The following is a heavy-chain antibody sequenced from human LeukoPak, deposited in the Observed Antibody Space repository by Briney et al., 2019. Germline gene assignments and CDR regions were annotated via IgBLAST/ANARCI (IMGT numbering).Heavy chain of an antibody. CDR3: AKHRTIDRYIVVVVVADVFDY. D-gene: IGHD2-15*01. CDR2: LSGSVGST. CDR1: GFTFRNYA. V-gene: IGHV3-23*01. J-gene: IGHJ4*02. Sequence: GSLRLSCAASGFTFRNYAMSWVRQAPGKGLGWVSTLSGSVGSTYYAYSVKGRFPISRDNSKNTLYVQMNSLRAEDTAVYYCAKHRTIDRYIVVVVVADVFDYWGQGTLVTVSS.